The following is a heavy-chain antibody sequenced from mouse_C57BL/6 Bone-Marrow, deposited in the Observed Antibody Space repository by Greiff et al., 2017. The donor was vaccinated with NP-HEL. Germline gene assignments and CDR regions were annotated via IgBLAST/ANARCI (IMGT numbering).Heavy chain of an antibody. CDR3: ARLLFDY. CDR2: IDPSDSYT. CDR1: GYTFTSCW. Sequence: QVQLQQPGAELVMPGASVKLSCKASGYTFTSCWMHWVKQRPGQGLEWIGEIDPSDSYTNYNQKFKGKSTLTVDKSSSTAYMQLSSLTSEDSAVYYCARLLFDYWGPGTTLTVSS. J-gene: IGHJ2*01. V-gene: IGHV1-69*01.